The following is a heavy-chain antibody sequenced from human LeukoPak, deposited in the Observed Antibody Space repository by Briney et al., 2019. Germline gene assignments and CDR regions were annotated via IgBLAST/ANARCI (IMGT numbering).Heavy chain of an antibody. J-gene: IGHJ3*02. CDR3: ARPPDKAAAGMGSAFDI. V-gene: IGHV3-21*01. Sequence: GGSLRLSCVASEFVFSNHAMIWVRQAPGKGLEWISSITSDSCNIFYANSVRGRFTISRDNANNALHLQMNSLRAEDTAVYYCARPPDKAAAGMGSAFDIWGQGTMVTVSS. CDR2: ITSDSCNI. D-gene: IGHD6-13*01. CDR1: EFVFSNHA.